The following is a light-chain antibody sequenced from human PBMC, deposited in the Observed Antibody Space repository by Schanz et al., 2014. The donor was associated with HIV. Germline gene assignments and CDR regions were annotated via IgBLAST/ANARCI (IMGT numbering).Light chain of an antibody. CDR2: GAS. Sequence: EIVMTQSPVTLSVSPGERATLSCRASQSVSSSYLAWYQQKPGQSPRLLIYGASKRASGIPPRFSASGSGTEFTLTISSLQPDDFATYYCQQYAVSSWTFGLGTRVESK. CDR3: QQYAVSSWT. CDR1: QSVSSSY. V-gene: IGKV3D-15*01. J-gene: IGKJ1*01.